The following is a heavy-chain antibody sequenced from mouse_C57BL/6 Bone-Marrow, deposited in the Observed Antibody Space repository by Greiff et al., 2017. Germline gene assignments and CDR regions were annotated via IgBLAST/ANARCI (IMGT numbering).Heavy chain of an antibody. CDR2: IDPEDGET. CDR1: GFYIKDYY. D-gene: IGHD1-1*01. Sequence: VQLQQSGAELVKPGASVKLSCTASGFYIKDYYIHWVKQRTEQGLEWIGRIDPEDGETKYAPKFQYKATITADTSSNTAYLQLSSLTSEDTAVYYCTRSLIYYGTNYWGQGTTLTVSS. CDR3: TRSLIYYGTNY. J-gene: IGHJ2*01. V-gene: IGHV14-2*01.